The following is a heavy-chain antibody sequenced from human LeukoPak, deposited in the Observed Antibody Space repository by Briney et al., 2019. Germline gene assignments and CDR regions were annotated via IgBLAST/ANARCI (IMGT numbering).Heavy chain of an antibody. V-gene: IGHV1-18*01. CDR2: ISGYNGLT. CDR1: GYNFNSYG. CDR3: VRANPAPYDSSGYNFRGYFDY. J-gene: IGHJ4*02. Sequence: ASVKVSCKASGYNFNSYGISWLRQVPGQGLEWMEWISGYNGLTRYGKNVQGRVTLTTDTSTRTAYMELRSLRSDDTAVYYCVRANPAPYDSSGYNFRGYFDYWGQGTRVTVSS. D-gene: IGHD3-22*01.